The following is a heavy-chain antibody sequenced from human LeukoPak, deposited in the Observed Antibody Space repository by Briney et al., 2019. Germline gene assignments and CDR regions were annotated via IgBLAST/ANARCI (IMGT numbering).Heavy chain of an antibody. Sequence: PGGSLRLSCAASGFTFSSYAMSWVRQAPGKGLEWVSVISGSGGTIYYADSVKGRFTISRDNSKNTLYLQMNSLRAEDTAVYYCAKGRGQWLVNDIDYWGQGTLVTVSS. CDR2: ISGSGGTI. J-gene: IGHJ4*02. D-gene: IGHD6-19*01. CDR1: GFTFSSYA. V-gene: IGHV3-23*01. CDR3: AKGRGQWLVNDIDY.